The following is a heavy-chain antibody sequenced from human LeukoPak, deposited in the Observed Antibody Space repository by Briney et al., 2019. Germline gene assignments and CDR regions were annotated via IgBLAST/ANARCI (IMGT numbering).Heavy chain of an antibody. CDR3: ARQIGNYDILTGYYYYYGMDV. CDR2: IYPGDSDT. V-gene: IGHV5-51*01. CDR1: GYSFTSYW. D-gene: IGHD3-9*01. Sequence: GESLKISCKGSGYSFTSYWIGWVRQMPGKGLEWMGIIYPGDSDTRYSPSFQGQVTISADKSISTAYLQWSSLKASDTAMYYCARQIGNYDILTGYYYYYGMDVWGQGTTVTVSS. J-gene: IGHJ6*02.